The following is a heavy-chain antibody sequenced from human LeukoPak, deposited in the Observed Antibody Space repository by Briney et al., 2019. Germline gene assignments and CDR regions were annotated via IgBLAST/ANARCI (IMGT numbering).Heavy chain of an antibody. CDR2: ISSSSSYI. CDR1: GFTFSSYS. D-gene: IGHD6-13*01. Sequence: GGPLRLSCAASGFTFSSYSMNWVRQAPGKGLEWVSSISSSSSYIYYADSVKGRFTISRDNAKNSLYLQMNSLRAEDTAVYYCAREPEAAAPDYWGQGTLVTVSS. V-gene: IGHV3-21*01. J-gene: IGHJ4*02. CDR3: AREPEAAAPDY.